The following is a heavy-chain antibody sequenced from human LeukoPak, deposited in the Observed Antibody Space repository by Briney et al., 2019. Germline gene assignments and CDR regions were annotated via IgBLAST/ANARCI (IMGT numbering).Heavy chain of an antibody. V-gene: IGHV4-59*01. D-gene: IGHD5-18*01. J-gene: IGHJ4*02. CDR1: GGSISSYY. CDR3: AREAMYSYGNNFDY. CDR2: IYYSGST. Sequence: SSETLSLTCTVSGGSISSYYWSWIRQPPGKGLEWIGYIYYSGSTNYNPSLKGRVTISVDTSKNQFSLKLSSVTAADTAVYHCAREAMYSYGNNFDYWGQGTLVTVSS.